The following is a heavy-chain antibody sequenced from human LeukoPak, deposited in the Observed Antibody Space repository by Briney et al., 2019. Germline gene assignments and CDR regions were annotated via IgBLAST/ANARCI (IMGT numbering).Heavy chain of an antibody. CDR2: ISAYNGNT. CDR3: ARNRDDYGGDY. J-gene: IGHJ4*02. V-gene: IGHV1-18*01. Sequence: ASVNVSCTASGYTFTSYGISWVRQAPGQGLEWMGWISAYNGNTYYAQRLQGRVTMTTDTSTSTAYMEPRSLRSDDTAVYYCARNRDDYGGDYWGQGTLVTVSS. CDR1: GYTFTSYG. D-gene: IGHD4-23*01.